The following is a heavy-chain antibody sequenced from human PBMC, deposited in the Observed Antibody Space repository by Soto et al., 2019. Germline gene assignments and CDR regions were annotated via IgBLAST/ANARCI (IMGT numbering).Heavy chain of an antibody. J-gene: IGHJ6*02. CDR3: ARALYGMDV. Sequence: SGPTLVNPTQTLTLTCTVSGFSLSGSGMRVTWIRQPPGKALEWLARIDWEDTKLYSTSLKTRLTISKDTSKNQVVLTMTNVDPADTGTYYCARALYGMDVWGQGTTVTVSS. V-gene: IGHV2-70*04. CDR1: GFSLSGSGMR. CDR2: IDWEDTK.